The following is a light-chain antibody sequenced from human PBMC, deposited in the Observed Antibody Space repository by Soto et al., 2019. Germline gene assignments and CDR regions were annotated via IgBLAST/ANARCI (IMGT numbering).Light chain of an antibody. J-gene: IGKJ1*01. V-gene: IGKV3-15*01. CDR2: DAS. Sequence: EIVMTQSPLTLSASPGERAIFSCRASQSVGSNIAWYQQKPVQSPRLLVYDASTRATAIPARFIVSGSGTEFNLTINTLQPEDFAVDYCQQYINWTFGQGTKVDIK. CDR1: QSVGSN. CDR3: QQYINWT.